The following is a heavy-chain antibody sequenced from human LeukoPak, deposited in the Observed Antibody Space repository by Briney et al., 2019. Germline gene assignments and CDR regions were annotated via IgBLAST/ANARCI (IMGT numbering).Heavy chain of an antibody. J-gene: IGHJ4*02. CDR3: ARDSYYYDSSGYYRFDY. CDR1: GVSISSYY. Sequence: SETLSLTCTVSGVSISSYYWSWVRQPPGKGLEWVGYIYYSGNTNYNPSLKSRVTISVDTSKNQFSLKLRSVTAADTAVYYCARDSYYYDSSGYYRFDYWGQGTLVTVSS. CDR2: IYYSGNT. D-gene: IGHD3-22*01. V-gene: IGHV4-59*12.